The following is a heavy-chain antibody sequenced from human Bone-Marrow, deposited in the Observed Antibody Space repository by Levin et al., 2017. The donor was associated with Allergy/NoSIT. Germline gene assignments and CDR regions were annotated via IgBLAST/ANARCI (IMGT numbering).Heavy chain of an antibody. D-gene: IGHD5-24*01. CDR3: ARLRMATISLIDY. CDR1: GFTVSSNY. J-gene: IGHJ4*02. Sequence: GGSLRLSCAASGFTVSSNYMSWVRQAPGKGLEWVSVIYSGGSTYYADSVKGRFTISRDNSKNTLYLQMNSLRAEDTAVYYCARLRMATISLIDYWGQGTLVTVSS. CDR2: IYSGGST. V-gene: IGHV3-53*01.